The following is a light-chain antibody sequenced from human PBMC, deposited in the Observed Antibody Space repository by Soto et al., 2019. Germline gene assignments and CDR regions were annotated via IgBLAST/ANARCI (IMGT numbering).Light chain of an antibody. CDR3: HYCQTYWWT. CDR2: KAS. V-gene: IGKV1-5*03. Sequence: DIQMTQSPSTLSASVGDRVTITCRASQTIINWLAWYQQKAGKAPELLIYKASNLEGDDRSRFSGSGSETEFTLTIHTLQTDDPATYSSHYCQTYWWTFGQGTKVDI. CDR1: QTIINW. J-gene: IGKJ1*01.